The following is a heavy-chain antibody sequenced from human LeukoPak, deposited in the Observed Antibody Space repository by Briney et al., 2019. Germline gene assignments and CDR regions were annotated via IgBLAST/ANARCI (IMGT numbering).Heavy chain of an antibody. CDR3: VRDVRGGHFDY. CDR2: VKQDESEK. V-gene: IGHV3-7*03. D-gene: IGHD3-10*02. CDR1: GFTLSNYW. J-gene: IGHJ4*02. Sequence: GGSLRLSCAASGFTLSNYWMAWVRQTPGKRLEWVANVKQDESEKFYADSVKGRFTISRDNAKNSLYLQMDRLRAEDTAVYYCVRDVRGGHFDYWGQGTLVTVSS.